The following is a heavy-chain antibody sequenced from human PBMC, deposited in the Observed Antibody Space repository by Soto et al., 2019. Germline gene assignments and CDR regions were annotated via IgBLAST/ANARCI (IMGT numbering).Heavy chain of an antibody. CDR1: GFSVSNYW. CDR3: AKDRGEEGLKFLEWFGGMDV. Sequence: GGSLRLSCAASGFSVSNYWMNWVRQAPGKGLVWVSHIKSDGTTSYADSVEGRFTVSRDDAKNTFYLQMNGLRAEDTAVYYCAKDRGEEGLKFLEWFGGMDVWGHGTTVTVSS. V-gene: IGHV3-74*01. D-gene: IGHD3-3*01. J-gene: IGHJ6*02. CDR2: IKSDGTT.